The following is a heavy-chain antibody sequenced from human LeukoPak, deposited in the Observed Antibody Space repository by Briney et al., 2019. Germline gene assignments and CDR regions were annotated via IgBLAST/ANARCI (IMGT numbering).Heavy chain of an antibody. V-gene: IGHV3-23*01. CDR1: GFTFSSSA. D-gene: IGHD3-10*01. CDR3: AKGPLITMVRGASVY. J-gene: IGHJ4*02. CDR2: ISGSGVRT. Sequence: GGSLRLSCAASGFTFSSSAMSWVRQAPGRGLEWVSGISGSGVRTYYADSVMGRFTISRDNSKNTLYLQMNSLRAEDTAVYYCAKGPLITMVRGASVYWGQGTLVTVSS.